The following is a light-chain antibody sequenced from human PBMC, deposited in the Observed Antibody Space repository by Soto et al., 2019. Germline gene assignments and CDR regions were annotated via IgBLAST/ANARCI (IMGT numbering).Light chain of an antibody. V-gene: IGKV3D-15*01. CDR2: DAS. Sequence: EIVMTQSPATPSVSPGERATLSCRASQTVSTNLAWYQQKPGQAPRLLIYDASNRATGIPARLSGSGSGTDFTLTISRLEPEDFAVYYCQQYGDSPPWTFGQGTKVDI. CDR1: QTVSTN. J-gene: IGKJ1*01. CDR3: QQYGDSPPWT.